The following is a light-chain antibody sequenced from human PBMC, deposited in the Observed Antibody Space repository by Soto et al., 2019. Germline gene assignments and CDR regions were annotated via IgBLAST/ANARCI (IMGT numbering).Light chain of an antibody. CDR1: SSDIGLYNY. CDR3: CSYTSSSTLYV. Sequence: QSALTQPASVSGSPGQSITISCTGTSSDIGLYNYVSWYQQYPGKAPKVVIYEVKNRPSGVSNRFSGSKSGNTASLTISGLQADDEADYYCCSYTSSSTLYVFGTGTKLTVL. J-gene: IGLJ1*01. V-gene: IGLV2-14*01. CDR2: EVK.